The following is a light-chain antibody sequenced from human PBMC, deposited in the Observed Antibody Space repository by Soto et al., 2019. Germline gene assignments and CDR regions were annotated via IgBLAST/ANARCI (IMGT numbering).Light chain of an antibody. Sequence: DIEMTLAPSSGCASEGDRVTITCQASQDISNYLNWYQQKPGKAPKLLIYDASNLETGVPSRFSGSGSGTYFTFTISRLQPEEIATHYCQPDDKLPRVHIFGSGTKVDIK. CDR3: QPDDKLPRVHI. J-gene: IGKJ3*01. CDR1: QDISNY. V-gene: IGKV1-33*01. CDR2: DAS.